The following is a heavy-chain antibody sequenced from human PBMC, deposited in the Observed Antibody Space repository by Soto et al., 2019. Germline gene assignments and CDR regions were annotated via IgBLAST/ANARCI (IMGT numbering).Heavy chain of an antibody. Sequence: SETLSLTCTVSGGSISSYYWSWIRQPPGKGLEWIGYIYYSGSTNYNPSLKSRVTISVDTSKNQFSLKLSSVTAADTAVYYCARGSDWTAFDYWGQGTLVTVSS. D-gene: IGHD2-21*02. CDR3: ARGSDWTAFDY. CDR1: GGSISSYY. V-gene: IGHV4-59*08. J-gene: IGHJ4*02. CDR2: IYYSGST.